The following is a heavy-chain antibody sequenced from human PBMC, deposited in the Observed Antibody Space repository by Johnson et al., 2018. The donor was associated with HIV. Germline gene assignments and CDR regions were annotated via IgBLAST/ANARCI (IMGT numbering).Heavy chain of an antibody. D-gene: IGHD6-6*01. J-gene: IGHJ3*02. Sequence: VQLVESGGGLVQPGRSLRLSCAASGFTFHDYAMHWVRQASGKGLEWVANIQQDGSEKYYVDSVKGRFTISRDNAKNSLYLQMNSLRAEDTAVYYCARDGSQLADAFDIWGQGTMVTVSS. CDR3: ARDGSQLADAFDI. CDR2: IQQDGSEK. CDR1: GFTFHDYA. V-gene: IGHV3-7*01.